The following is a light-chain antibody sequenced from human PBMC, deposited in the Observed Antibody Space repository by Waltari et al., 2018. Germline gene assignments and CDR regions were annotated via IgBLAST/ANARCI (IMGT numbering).Light chain of an antibody. J-gene: IGLJ3*02. CDR2: TND. V-gene: IGLV1-47*01. Sequence: QSLLTQPPSASGTPGQRVTISCSGCSSNIGSNYVFWSQQLPGTAPKLLIYTNDQRPSGVPDRFSASKSGTSASLTISGLRSEDEADYYCAAWDDKLRGRGVFGGGTKLTVL. CDR3: AAWDDKLRGRGV. CDR1: SSNIGSNY.